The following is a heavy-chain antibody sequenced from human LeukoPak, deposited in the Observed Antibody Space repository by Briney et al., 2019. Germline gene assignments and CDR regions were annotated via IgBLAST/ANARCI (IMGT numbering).Heavy chain of an antibody. CDR2: ISSSSSYT. J-gene: IGHJ4*02. CDR3: ARGPPWGELQLVMYFDY. V-gene: IGHV3-11*06. CDR1: GFTFSDYY. Sequence: PGGSLRLSCAASGFTFSDYYMSWIRQGPGKGLEWVSYISSSSSYTNYADSVKGRFTISRDNAKNPLYLQMNSLRAEDTAVYYCARGPPWGELQLVMYFDYWGQGTLVTVSS. D-gene: IGHD6-13*01.